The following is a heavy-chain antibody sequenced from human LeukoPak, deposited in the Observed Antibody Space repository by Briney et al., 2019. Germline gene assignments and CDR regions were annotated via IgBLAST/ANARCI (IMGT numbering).Heavy chain of an antibody. Sequence: GASVKVSCKTSGYTFTSYYIHWIRQAPGQGLEWMAVMTPNNGRPTYAQKFQGRVTVTMDTATSTVYMELSSLGSDDTAIYYYARDQVQVWYMVGRFVYWGQGTLVSLSS. CDR1: GYTFTSYY. V-gene: IGHV1-46*01. D-gene: IGHD3-10*02. CDR2: MTPNNGRP. CDR3: ARDQVQVWYMVGRFVY. J-gene: IGHJ4*02.